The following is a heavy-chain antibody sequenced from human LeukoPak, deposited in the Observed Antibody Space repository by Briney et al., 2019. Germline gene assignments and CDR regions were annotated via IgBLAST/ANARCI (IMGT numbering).Heavy chain of an antibody. V-gene: IGHV3-48*04. CDR3: ARAAETYSSYFDY. CDR2: ISSSSSTI. J-gene: IGHJ4*02. Sequence: PGGSLRLSCAASGFTFSSYSMNWVRQAPGKGLEWVSYISSSSSTIYYADSVKGRFTISRDNAKNSLYLQMNSLRAEDTAVYYCARAAETYSSYFDYWGQGTLVTVSS. D-gene: IGHD6-13*01. CDR1: GFTFSSYS.